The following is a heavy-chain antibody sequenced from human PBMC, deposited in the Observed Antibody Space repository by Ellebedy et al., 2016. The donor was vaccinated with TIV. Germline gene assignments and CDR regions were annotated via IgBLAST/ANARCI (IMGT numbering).Heavy chain of an antibody. CDR1: GGSISSYY. D-gene: IGHD3-22*01. CDR2: IYHSGST. Sequence: SETLSLTCTVSGGSISSYYWSWIRQPPGMGLEWIGYIYHSGSTNYNPSLKSRVTISVDTSKNQFSLKLSSATAADTAVYYCARILLRHYGMDVWGQGTTVTVSS. CDR3: ARILLRHYGMDV. V-gene: IGHV4-59*01. J-gene: IGHJ6*02.